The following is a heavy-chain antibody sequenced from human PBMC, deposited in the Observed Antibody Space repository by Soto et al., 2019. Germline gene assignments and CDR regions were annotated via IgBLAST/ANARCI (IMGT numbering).Heavy chain of an antibody. D-gene: IGHD3-10*01. CDR1: GFTLNDFG. Sequence: QVQLVQSGAELKKSGASVKVSCKASGFTLNDFGVSWVRQAPGQGLEWMGWISGYDNNTNFAQKYEGRVTMTIDSSTSTAYMELRNLRSDDTAMYYCAREEWFGQTPFDYWGQGTPVTVSS. V-gene: IGHV1-18*01. CDR3: AREEWFGQTPFDY. J-gene: IGHJ4*02. CDR2: ISGYDNNT.